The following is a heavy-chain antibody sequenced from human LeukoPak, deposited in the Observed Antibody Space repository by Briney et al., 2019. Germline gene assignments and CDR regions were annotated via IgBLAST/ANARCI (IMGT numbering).Heavy chain of an antibody. J-gene: IGHJ4*02. CDR3: ANGRSYDFWSGYYTSFDY. CDR2: IYYSGST. CDR1: GGSISSGGYY. V-gene: IGHV4-31*03. Sequence: SQTLSLTCTVSGGSISSGGYYWSWIRQHPGKGLEWIGYIYYSGSTYYNPSLKSRVTISVDTSKNQFSLKLSSVTAEDTAVYYCANGRSYDFWSGYYTSFDYWGQGTLVTVSS. D-gene: IGHD3-3*01.